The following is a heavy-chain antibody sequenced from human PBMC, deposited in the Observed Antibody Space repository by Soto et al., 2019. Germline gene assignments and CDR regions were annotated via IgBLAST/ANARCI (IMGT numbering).Heavy chain of an antibody. V-gene: IGHV4-39*01. CDR2: IYYSGST. CDR1: RGSMSSSSYY. CDR3: ATGPYYYDSSGYALFDY. J-gene: IGHJ4*02. Sequence: SETLSLTCTASRGSMSSSSYYWGWIRQPPGKGLVWIGSIYYSGSTYYNSSLKSRVTISVDTSKNQFFLKLSSVTAADTAVYYCATGPYYYDSSGYALFDYWGQGTLVTVSS. D-gene: IGHD3-22*01.